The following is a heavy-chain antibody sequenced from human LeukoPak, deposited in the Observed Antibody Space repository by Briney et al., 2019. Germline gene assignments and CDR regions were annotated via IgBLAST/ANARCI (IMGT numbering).Heavy chain of an antibody. CDR1: GFTFSSYA. CDR3: ARVYCSGGSCYAFDI. CDR2: IGSSGVTT. J-gene: IGHJ3*02. D-gene: IGHD2-15*01. Sequence: GGSLRLSCAASGFTFSSYAMNWVRQAPGKGLEWVSSIGSSGVTTYYADSVKGRFTISRDNSKNTLYLQMNSLRAEDTAVYYCARVYCSGGSCYAFDIWGQGTMVTVSS. V-gene: IGHV3-23*01.